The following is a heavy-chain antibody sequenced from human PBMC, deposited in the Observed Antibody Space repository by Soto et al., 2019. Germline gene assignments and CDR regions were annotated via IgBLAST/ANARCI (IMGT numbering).Heavy chain of an antibody. CDR3: AKDRWSGSYSVGDV. CDR2: ISYDGSNK. D-gene: IGHD1-26*01. J-gene: IGHJ6*02. CDR1: GFTFSSYG. Sequence: QVQLVESGGGVVQPGRSLRLSCAASGFTFSSYGMHWVRQAPGKGLEWVAVISYDGSNKYYADSVKGRFTISRGNSKNTLYLQMNSLRAEDTAVYYCAKDRWSGSYSVGDVWGQGTTVTVSS. V-gene: IGHV3-30*18.